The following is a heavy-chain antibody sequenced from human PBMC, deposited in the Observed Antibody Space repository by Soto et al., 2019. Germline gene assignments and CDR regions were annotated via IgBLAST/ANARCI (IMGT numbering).Heavy chain of an antibody. CDR1: GFTFSDYW. D-gene: IGHD6-6*01. Sequence: PGGSLRLSCAASGFTFSDYWMSWVRQAPGRGLEWVANTNQDGSGKYYVDSVKGRFTIPRDNAKNSLYLQMDSLRADDTAVYYCARGHTRSSGIYWGQGALVTVSS. CDR3: ARGHTRSSGIY. V-gene: IGHV3-7*04. CDR2: TNQDGSGK. J-gene: IGHJ4*02.